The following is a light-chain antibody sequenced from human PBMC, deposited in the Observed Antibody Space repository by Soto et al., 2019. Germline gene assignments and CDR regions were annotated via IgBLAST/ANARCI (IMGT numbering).Light chain of an antibody. Sequence: IVLTQSPATLSLSPGKRATLSCRASQNISNYLIWYQQKPGQAPRLLIFGASFRATGIPDRFSGSGSGTDFTLTISRLEPEDFAVYYCQQYGSSPPFTFGPGTKVDIK. J-gene: IGKJ3*01. CDR2: GAS. V-gene: IGKV3-20*01. CDR1: QNISNY. CDR3: QQYGSSPPFT.